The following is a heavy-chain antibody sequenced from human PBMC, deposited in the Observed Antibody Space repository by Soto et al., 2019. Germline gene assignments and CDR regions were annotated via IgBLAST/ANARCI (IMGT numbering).Heavy chain of an antibody. J-gene: IGHJ6*02. V-gene: IGHV1-69*13. Sequence: ASVKVSCKASGGTFSSYAISWVRQAPGQGLEWMGGIIPIFGTANYAQKFQGRVTITADESTSTAYMELSSLRSEDTAVYYCAREDGYCSSTSCYEGGDYYYYYGMDVWGQGTTVTVSS. CDR2: IIPIFGTA. D-gene: IGHD2-2*01. CDR3: AREDGYCSSTSCYEGGDYYYYYGMDV. CDR1: GGTFSSYA.